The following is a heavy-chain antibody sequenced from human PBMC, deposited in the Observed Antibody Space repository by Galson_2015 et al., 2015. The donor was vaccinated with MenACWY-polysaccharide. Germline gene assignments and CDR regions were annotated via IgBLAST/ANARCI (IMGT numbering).Heavy chain of an antibody. CDR1: GGSISSGSYY. D-gene: IGHD6-13*01. CDR3: ARGNLGGQQHRRFDP. Sequence: TLSLTCTVSGGSISSGSYYWSWIRQPAGKGLEWIGRIYTSGSTNYNPSLKSRVTISVDTSKNQFSLKLSSVTAADTAVYYCARGNLGGQQHRRFDPWGQGTLVTVSS. CDR2: IYTSGST. J-gene: IGHJ5*02. V-gene: IGHV4-61*02.